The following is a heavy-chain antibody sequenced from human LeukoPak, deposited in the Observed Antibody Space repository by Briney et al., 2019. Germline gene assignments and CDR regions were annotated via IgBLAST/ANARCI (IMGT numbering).Heavy chain of an antibody. Sequence: SETLSLTCTVSGGSISSSSYYWGWIRQPPGKGLEWIGSIYYSGSTYYNPSLKSRVTISVDTSKNQFSLKLSSVTAADTAVYYCAGQEDGDFDYWGQGTLVTVSS. J-gene: IGHJ4*02. CDR2: IYYSGST. CDR3: AGQEDGDFDY. CDR1: GGSISSSSYY. D-gene: IGHD4-17*01. V-gene: IGHV4-39*01.